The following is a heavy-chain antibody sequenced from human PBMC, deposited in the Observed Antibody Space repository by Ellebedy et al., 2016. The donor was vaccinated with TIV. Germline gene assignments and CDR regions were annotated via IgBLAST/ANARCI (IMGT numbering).Heavy chain of an antibody. Sequence: PGGSLRLSCVASGFRLSTHGMHWVRQAPGKGLEWVAFKRFDGRMEYNGDSVKGRFIISRDVSKNTLYLQMNSLRVEDTAFYYCARDPWLVIDYWGQGILVTVSS. CDR1: GFRLSTHG. D-gene: IGHD6-19*01. V-gene: IGHV3-30*02. J-gene: IGHJ4*02. CDR2: KRFDGRME. CDR3: ARDPWLVIDY.